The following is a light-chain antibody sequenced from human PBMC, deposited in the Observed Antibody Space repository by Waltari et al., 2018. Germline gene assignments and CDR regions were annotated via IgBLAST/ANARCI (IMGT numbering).Light chain of an antibody. V-gene: IGLV2-23*02. Sequence: QSALTQPASVSGSPGQSITVPCIGTSNDFGSYNFVSWFQQHPGRAPNLMIYDVSERPLGVSNRFSGSKSGNTASLTISGLQAEDEADYYCFSYAGSNSFAFGGGTRVTVL. CDR1: SNDFGSYNF. CDR3: FSYAGSNSFA. J-gene: IGLJ2*01. CDR2: DVS.